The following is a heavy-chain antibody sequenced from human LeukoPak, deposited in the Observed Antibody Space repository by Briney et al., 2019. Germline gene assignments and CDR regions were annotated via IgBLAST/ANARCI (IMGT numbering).Heavy chain of an antibody. J-gene: IGHJ3*02. CDR3: TRIRTVAGHPGYDAFDI. Sequence: PSETLSLTCTVSGGSISSYYWSWMQQPPGKGLEWIGYIYYSGSTNYNPSLKSRVTISVDTSKNQFSLKLSSVTAADTAVYYCTRIRTVAGHPGYDAFDIWGQGTMVTVSS. D-gene: IGHD6-19*01. V-gene: IGHV4-59*01. CDR1: GGSISSYY. CDR2: IYYSGST.